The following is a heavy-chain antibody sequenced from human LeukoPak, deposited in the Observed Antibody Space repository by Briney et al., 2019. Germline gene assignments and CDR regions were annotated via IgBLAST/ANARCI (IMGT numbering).Heavy chain of an antibody. J-gene: IGHJ3*02. V-gene: IGHV3-30*04. Sequence: PGGSLRLSCAASGFTFSSYAMYWVRQSPGKGLEWVAFISYDGSNKYYADSVKGRFTISRDNSKNTLYLQMNGLRAEDTAVYYCPRDRMAVPFTQYCSVGSCYFRGGAAFYIWGQGTMATVSS. D-gene: IGHD2-15*01. CDR3: PRDRMAVPFTQYCSVGSCYFRGGAAFYI. CDR1: GFTFSSYA. CDR2: ISYDGSNK.